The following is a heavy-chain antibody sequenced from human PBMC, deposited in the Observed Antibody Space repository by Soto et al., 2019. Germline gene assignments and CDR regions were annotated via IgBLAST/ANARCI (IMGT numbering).Heavy chain of an antibody. CDR3: ARVRPGYSYGYPNWFDP. Sequence: EVQLVESGGGLVQPGGSLRLSCAVSGFTFGSYWMNWVRLIPGKGLEWVAYIKPDGSATYYVDSVKGRFTISRDNAKNSLYLQMNSLRAEDTAVYFCARVRPGYSYGYPNWFDPWGQGTLVTVSS. V-gene: IGHV3-7*01. J-gene: IGHJ5*02. D-gene: IGHD5-18*01. CDR1: GFTFGSYW. CDR2: IKPDGSAT.